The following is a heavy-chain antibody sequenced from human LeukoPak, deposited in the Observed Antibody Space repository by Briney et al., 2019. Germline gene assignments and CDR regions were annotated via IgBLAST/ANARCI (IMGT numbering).Heavy chain of an antibody. Sequence: SETLSLTCAVYGGSFSGYYWSWICQPPGKGLEWIGEINHSGSTNYNPSLKSRVTISVDTSKNQFSLKLSSVTAADTAVYYCARGRGYSSSWYDYWGQGTLVTVSS. V-gene: IGHV4-34*01. J-gene: IGHJ4*02. CDR3: ARGRGYSSSWYDY. D-gene: IGHD6-13*01. CDR1: GGSFSGYY. CDR2: INHSGST.